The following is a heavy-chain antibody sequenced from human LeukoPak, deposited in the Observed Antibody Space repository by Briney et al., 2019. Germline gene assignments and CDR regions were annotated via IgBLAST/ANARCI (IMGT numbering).Heavy chain of an antibody. CDR3: ARDTGLACDN. V-gene: IGHV3-48*01. J-gene: IGHJ4*02. Sequence: GGSLRLSCAASESTFSSYEMNWVRQAPGKGLEWIAYIDGSSSPIHYADSVKGRFTISRDNSKNTLYLQMNSLRAEDTAVYYCARDTGLACDNWGQGTLVTVSS. CDR2: IDGSSSPI. CDR1: ESTFSSYE. D-gene: IGHD2-8*02.